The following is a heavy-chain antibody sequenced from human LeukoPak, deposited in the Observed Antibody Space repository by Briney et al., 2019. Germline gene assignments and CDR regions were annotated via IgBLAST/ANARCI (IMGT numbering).Heavy chain of an antibody. J-gene: IGHJ3*02. CDR3: ARDPHQRAGDAFDI. V-gene: IGHV4-30-2*01. CDR1: GGSISSGGYY. CDR2: IYHSGST. Sequence: PSETLSLTCTVSGGSISSGGYYWSWIRQPPGKGLEWIGYIYHSGSTYYNPSLKSRVTISVDRSKNQFSLKLSSVTAADTAVYYCARDPHQRAGDAFDIWGQGTMVTVSS.